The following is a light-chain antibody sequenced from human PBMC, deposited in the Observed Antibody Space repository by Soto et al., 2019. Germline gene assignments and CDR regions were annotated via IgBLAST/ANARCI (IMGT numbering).Light chain of an antibody. CDR1: SSDVGGYNY. V-gene: IGLV2-11*01. CDR3: SSYAGSNTWA. Sequence: QSALTQPRSVSGSPGQSVAISCTGTSSDVGGYNYFSWYQQYPGKAPKLMIYDVNKWPSGVPDRFSGSKSGNTASLTISGLQAEDEADYYCSSYAGSNTWAFGGGTQLTVL. J-gene: IGLJ3*02. CDR2: DVN.